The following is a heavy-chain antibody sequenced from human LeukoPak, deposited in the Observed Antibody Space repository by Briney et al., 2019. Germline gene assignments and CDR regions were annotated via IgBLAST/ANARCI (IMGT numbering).Heavy chain of an antibody. CDR1: GFTVCGTF. CDR2: IYSDDSR. D-gene: IGHD6-19*01. Sequence: GGSLRLSCAASGFTVCGTFMSWVRQAPGKELEWVSIIYSDDSRYSADSVKGRFTISRDNSKNTLYLQMNSLRAEDTAVYYCARSDYTSGWYFYYWGQGTLVTVSS. CDR3: ARSDYTSGWYFYY. J-gene: IGHJ4*02. V-gene: IGHV3-53*01.